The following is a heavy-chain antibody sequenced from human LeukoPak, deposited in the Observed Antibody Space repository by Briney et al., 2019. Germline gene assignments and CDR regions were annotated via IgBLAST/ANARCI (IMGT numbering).Heavy chain of an antibody. CDR2: INHSRST. CDR3: AIPPEGLRNLRAFDY. CDR1: GGSFSPYY. D-gene: IGHD5-12*01. Sequence: SETLSLTCAVYGGSFSPYYWSWIRQSPDKGLEWIGEINHSRSTNYNPSLKSRVTISVDTSKNQFSLKLSSVTAADTAVYYCAIPPEGLRNLRAFDYWGQGTLVTVSS. J-gene: IGHJ4*02. V-gene: IGHV4-34*01.